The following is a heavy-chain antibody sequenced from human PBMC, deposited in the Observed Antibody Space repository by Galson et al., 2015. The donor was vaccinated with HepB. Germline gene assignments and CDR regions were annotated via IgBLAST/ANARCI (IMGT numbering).Heavy chain of an antibody. CDR2: NGGNVNT. Sequence: SVKVSCKASGYTFSFFDIHWVRQAPGQRLEWINGGNVNTNFSQNLKGRVTFTRDASASIAYMELSSLRPGDTAIYYCARAFYYDRLNFFTLYYFDLWGQGTLVTVSS. D-gene: IGHD3-16*01. V-gene: IGHV1-3*01. CDR1: GYTFSFFD. J-gene: IGHJ5*02. CDR3: ARAFYYDRLNFFTLYYFDL.